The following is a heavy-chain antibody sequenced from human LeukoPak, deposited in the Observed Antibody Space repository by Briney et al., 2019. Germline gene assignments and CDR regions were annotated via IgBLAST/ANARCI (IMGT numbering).Heavy chain of an antibody. CDR3: ARAFTGSYLSALNI. CDR1: GGTFSTFA. J-gene: IGHJ3*02. Sequence: GASVKVSCKASGGTFSTFAINWVRQAPGQGLEWMGGIIPIFATANYAQKFQGTVTITADTSTSTVYMELSSLRFEDTAVYYCARAFTGSYLSALNIWGQGTMVTVSS. V-gene: IGHV1-69*06. D-gene: IGHD3-10*01. CDR2: IIPIFATA.